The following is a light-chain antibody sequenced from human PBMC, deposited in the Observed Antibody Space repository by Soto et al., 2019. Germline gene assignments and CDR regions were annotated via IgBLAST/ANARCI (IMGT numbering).Light chain of an antibody. CDR2: DAS. Sequence: EIVLTQSPGTLSLSQGERATLSCRASQSVTSSYLAWYQQKFGQAPRLLIYDASSRAPGIPDRFSGSGSGTDFTLTISRLEPEDFAVYYCQQYGNSFPITFGQGTRLEIK. CDR1: QSVTSSY. J-gene: IGKJ5*01. CDR3: QQYGNSFPIT. V-gene: IGKV3-20*01.